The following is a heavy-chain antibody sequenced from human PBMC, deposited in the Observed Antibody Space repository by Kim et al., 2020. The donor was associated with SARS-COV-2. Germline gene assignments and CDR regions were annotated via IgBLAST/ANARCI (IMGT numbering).Heavy chain of an antibody. CDR1: GFTFSNAW. J-gene: IGHJ4*02. CDR2: IKSKTDGGTT. CDR3: TTDKLRLPFNEVH. D-gene: IGHD1-1*01. V-gene: IGHV3-15*01. Sequence: GGSLRLSCAASGFTFSNAWMSWVRQAPGKGLEWVGRIKSKTDGGTTDYAAPVKGRFTISRDDSKNTLYLQMNSLKTEDTAVYYCTTDKLRLPFNEVHWGQGTLVTVSS.